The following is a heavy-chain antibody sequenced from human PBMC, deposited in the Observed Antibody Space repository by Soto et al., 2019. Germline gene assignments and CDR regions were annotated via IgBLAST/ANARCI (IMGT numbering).Heavy chain of an antibody. CDR1: GYTFTSYY. D-gene: IGHD3-22*01. V-gene: IGHV1-46*01. Sequence: SVKVSCKASGYTFTSYYMHWVREAPVQGLEWMGIINPSGGSTSYAQKFQGRVTMTRDTSTSTVYMELSSLRSEDTAVYYCARDMERDYDSSGYLDYWGQGTLVTVSS. CDR2: INPSGGST. CDR3: ARDMERDYDSSGYLDY. J-gene: IGHJ4*02.